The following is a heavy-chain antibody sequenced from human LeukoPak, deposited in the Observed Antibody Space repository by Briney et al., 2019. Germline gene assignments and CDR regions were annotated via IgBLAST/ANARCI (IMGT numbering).Heavy chain of an antibody. CDR1: GGSISISSYH. Sequence: SETLALTCSVSGGSISISSYHWGWIRQSPGKGLEWIGSMYYRGTTYENSSLKSRLTLSIDTSNNHFSLKLTSVTAADTAVYFCAREYSRSVVAGSRPDLWGQGLLVTVSS. CDR3: AREYSRSVVAGSRPDL. J-gene: IGHJ4*02. D-gene: IGHD2-21*01. CDR2: MYYRGTT. V-gene: IGHV4-39*02.